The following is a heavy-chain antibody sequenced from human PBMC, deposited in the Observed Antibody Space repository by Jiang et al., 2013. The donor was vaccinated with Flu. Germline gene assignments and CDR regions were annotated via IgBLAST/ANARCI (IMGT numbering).Heavy chain of an antibody. CDR3: ARVSGEEDYYDSSGYFDY. D-gene: IGHD3-22*01. Sequence: TFSSYAISWVRQAPGQGLEWMGGIIPIFGTANYAQKFQGRVTITADESTSTAYMELSSLRSEDTAVYYCARVSGEEDYYDSSGYFDYWGQGTLVTVSS. V-gene: IGHV1-69*01. J-gene: IGHJ4*02. CDR2: IIPIFGTA. CDR1: TFSSYA.